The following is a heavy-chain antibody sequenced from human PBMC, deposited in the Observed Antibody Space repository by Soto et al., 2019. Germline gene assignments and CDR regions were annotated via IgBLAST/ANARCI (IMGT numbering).Heavy chain of an antibody. V-gene: IGHV3-53*01. D-gene: IGHD6-19*01. CDR1: GFAVSSKY. J-gene: IGHJ4*02. Sequence: EVQLVESGGGLIQPGGSLRLSCAASGFAVSSKYMTWVRQAPGKGLEWVSVIYGGGTTYYADSVQGPFTISRDTSKNTLYLQWNSLRAEDTSVYYCVQTTGWPGFDFWGQGTLVTVSS. CDR2: IYGGGTT. CDR3: VQTTGWPGFDF.